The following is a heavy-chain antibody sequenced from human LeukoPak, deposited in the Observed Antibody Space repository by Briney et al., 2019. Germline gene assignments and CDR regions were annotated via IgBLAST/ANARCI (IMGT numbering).Heavy chain of an antibody. J-gene: IGHJ4*02. CDR1: GGSVSGYY. CDR2: INHSGST. Sequence: SETLSLTCAVYGGSVSGYYWSWIRQPPVKGLEWIGEINHSGSTNYNPSLKSRVTISVDTSKNQFSLKLSSVTAADTAVYYCARVVPDCSSTSCYIDYWGQGTLVTVSS. CDR3: ARVVPDCSSTSCYIDY. D-gene: IGHD2-2*02. V-gene: IGHV4-34*01.